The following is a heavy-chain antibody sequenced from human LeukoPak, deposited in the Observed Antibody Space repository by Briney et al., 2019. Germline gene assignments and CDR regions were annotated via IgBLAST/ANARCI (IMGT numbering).Heavy chain of an antibody. J-gene: IGHJ4*02. Sequence: SETLSLTCTVSGGSISSYYWSWIRQPPGKGLEWIGYIYYSGSTYYNPSLKSRVTISVDTSKNQFSLKLSSVTAADTAVYYCARWSGQQLDYWGQGTLVTVSS. CDR3: ARWSGQQLDY. CDR1: GGSISSYY. CDR2: IYYSGST. D-gene: IGHD6-13*01. V-gene: IGHV4-59*12.